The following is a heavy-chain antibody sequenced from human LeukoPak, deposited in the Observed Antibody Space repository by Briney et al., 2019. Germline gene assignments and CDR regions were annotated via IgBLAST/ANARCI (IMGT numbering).Heavy chain of an antibody. Sequence: KPSETLSLTCTVSADSITMYYWTWIRQPPEKGLEWLGYVDHTGSTNFNPSLNGRVSISRDTSKNLFSLRLRSVTAADPAVYFCARGRVSSSTWYSTYYYYFYMDVWGKGTTVTVSS. V-gene: IGHV4-59*01. CDR3: ARGRVSSSTWYSTYYYYFYMDV. CDR1: ADSITMYY. CDR2: VDHTGST. J-gene: IGHJ6*03. D-gene: IGHD1-1*01.